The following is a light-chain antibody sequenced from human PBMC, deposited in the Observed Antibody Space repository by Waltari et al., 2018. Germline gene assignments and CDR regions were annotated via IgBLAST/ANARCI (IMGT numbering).Light chain of an antibody. CDR2: EVT. CDR1: SSDVGSYNL. V-gene: IGLV2-23*02. Sequence: QSALTQPASVSGSPGQSITISCTGTSSDVGSYNLVSWYQQHPGKAPKLMIYEVTKRPSGGSNRFSGSKSGNTASLTISGLLAEDEADYYCYSYAGSSTVVFGGGTKLTVL. CDR3: YSYAGSSTVV. J-gene: IGLJ2*01.